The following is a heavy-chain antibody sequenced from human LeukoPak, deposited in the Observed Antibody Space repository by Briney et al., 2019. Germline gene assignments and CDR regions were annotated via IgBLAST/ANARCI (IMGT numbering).Heavy chain of an antibody. Sequence: PSETLSLTCTVSGGSISSYYWSWIRQPPGKGLEWIGYFYYSGSTNYNPSLKSRVTISVDTSKNQFSLKLSSVTAADTAAYYCARDPGRGTTNPFDYWGQGTLVTVSS. CDR1: GGSISSYY. CDR2: FYYSGST. CDR3: ARDPGRGTTNPFDY. D-gene: IGHD1-14*01. V-gene: IGHV4-59*01. J-gene: IGHJ4*02.